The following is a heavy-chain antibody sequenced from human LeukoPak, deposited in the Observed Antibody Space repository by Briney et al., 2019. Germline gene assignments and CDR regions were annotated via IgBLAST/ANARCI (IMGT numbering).Heavy chain of an antibody. Sequence: PGGSLRLSCAASGFTFDDYAMHWVRQAPGKGLEWVSGISWNSGSIGYADSVKGRFTISRDNAKNSLYLQMNSLRAEDTAVYYCARGGWAYCGGDCWRIDYWGQGTLVTVSS. J-gene: IGHJ4*02. CDR1: GFTFDDYA. CDR2: ISWNSGSI. CDR3: ARGGWAYCGGDCWRIDY. D-gene: IGHD2-21*02. V-gene: IGHV3-9*01.